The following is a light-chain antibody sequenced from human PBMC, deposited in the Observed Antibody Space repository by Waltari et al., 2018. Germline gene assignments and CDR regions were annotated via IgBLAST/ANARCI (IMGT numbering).Light chain of an antibody. J-gene: IGLJ2*01. CDR1: SSDVGGYDF. Sequence: QSALPQPASVSGSPGQSITISCPGTSSDVGGYDFVSWYQQYPGKAPKLVIYDVYYRPSGVSDRFSASKSGNTASLTISGLQTEDEADYYCSSYTSISTSVVFGGGTKLTVL. V-gene: IGLV2-14*03. CDR2: DVY. CDR3: SSYTSISTSVV.